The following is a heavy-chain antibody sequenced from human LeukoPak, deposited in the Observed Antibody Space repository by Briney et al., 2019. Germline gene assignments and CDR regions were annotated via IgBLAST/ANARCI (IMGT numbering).Heavy chain of an antibody. D-gene: IGHD3/OR15-3a*01. CDR3: AKSLGLVTYYFDY. V-gene: IGHV3-23*01. J-gene: IGHJ4*02. CDR1: GFTFSSYA. Sequence: GGSLRLSCAASGFTFSSYAMSWVRQAPGKGLEWVSVISGSSGSTYYADSVKGRFTISRDNSKNTLYLQMNSLRAEDTAVYYCAKSLGLVTYYFDYWGQGTLVTVSS. CDR2: ISGSSGST.